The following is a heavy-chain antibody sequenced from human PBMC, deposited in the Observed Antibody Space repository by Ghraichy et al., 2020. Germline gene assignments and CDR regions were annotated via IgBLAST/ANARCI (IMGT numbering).Heavy chain of an antibody. CDR1: GGSFSGYY. V-gene: IGHV4-34*01. J-gene: IGHJ5*02. D-gene: IGHD3-22*01. CDR2: INHSGST. Sequence: SETLSLTCAVYGGSFSGYYWSWIRQPPGKGLEWIGEINHSGSTNYNPSLKSRVTISVDTSKNQFSLKLSSVTAADTAVYYCARGLSPERITMIQTPGWFDPWGQGTLVTVSS. CDR3: ARGLSPERITMIQTPGWFDP.